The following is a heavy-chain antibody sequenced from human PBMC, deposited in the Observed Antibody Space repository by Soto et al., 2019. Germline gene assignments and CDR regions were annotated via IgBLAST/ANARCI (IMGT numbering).Heavy chain of an antibody. CDR3: ARDTSQWELLPGLDY. CDR1: GFTFSSYG. Sequence: QVQLVESGGGVVQPGRSLRLSCAASGFTFSSYGMHWVRQAPGKGLEWVAVIWYDGSNKYYADSVKGRFTISRDNSKNTLYLQMNSLRAEDTAVYYCARDTSQWELLPGLDYWGQGTLVTVSS. V-gene: IGHV3-33*01. J-gene: IGHJ4*02. CDR2: IWYDGSNK. D-gene: IGHD1-26*01.